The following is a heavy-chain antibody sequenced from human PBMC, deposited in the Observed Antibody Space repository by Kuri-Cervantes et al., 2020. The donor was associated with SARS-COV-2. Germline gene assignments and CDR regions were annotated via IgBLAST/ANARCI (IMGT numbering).Heavy chain of an antibody. J-gene: IGHJ3*02. V-gene: IGHV4-4*07. Sequence: GSLRLSCTVSGGSISSYYWSWIRQPAGKGLEWIGRIYTSGSTNYNPSLKSRVTMSVDTSKNQFSLKLNSVTAADTAVYYCARDKLQFDAFDIWGQGTRVTVSS. CDR3: ARDKLQFDAFDI. CDR2: IYTSGST. D-gene: IGHD5-24*01. CDR1: GGSISSYY.